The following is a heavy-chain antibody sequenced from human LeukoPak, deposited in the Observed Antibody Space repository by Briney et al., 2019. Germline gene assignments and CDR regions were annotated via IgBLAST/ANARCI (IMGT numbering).Heavy chain of an antibody. D-gene: IGHD2-2*01. J-gene: IGHJ4*02. CDR3: TKGGYSTSWYWIY. CDR2: IKPDGSEK. V-gene: IGHV3-7*03. CDR1: GFTFSDTL. Sequence: GGSLRLSCAASGFTFSDTLMTWVRQAPGKGLEWVATIKPDGSEKYYVDSVRGRFTISRVNAENSLYLQTNSLRAEDTAVYHCTKGGYSTSWYWIYWGQGTLVTVSS.